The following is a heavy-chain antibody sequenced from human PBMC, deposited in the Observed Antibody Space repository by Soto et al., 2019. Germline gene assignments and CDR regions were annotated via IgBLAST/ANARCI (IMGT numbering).Heavy chain of an antibody. CDR2: IYHSGST. V-gene: IGHV4-4*02. J-gene: IGHJ4*02. Sequence: QVQLQESGPGLVKPSGTLSLTCTVSGASISSSNWWTWVRQPPGKGLEWIGDIYHSGSTHYNPSLKSPVAISVDKSKNQFSLELTSVTAADTAVYYCATSPDIVSAIPWGQGILVTVSS. CDR3: ATSPDIVSAIP. D-gene: IGHD5-12*01. CDR1: GASISSSNW.